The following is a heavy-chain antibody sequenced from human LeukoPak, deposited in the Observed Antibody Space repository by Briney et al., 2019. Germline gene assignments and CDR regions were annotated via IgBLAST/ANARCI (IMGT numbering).Heavy chain of an antibody. V-gene: IGHV1-69*13. J-gene: IGHJ2*01. CDR2: IIPIFGTA. CDR1: GYTFTGYY. D-gene: IGHD5-12*01. CDR3: ARDRATRYFDL. Sequence: ASVKVSCKASGYTFTGYYMHWVRQAPGQGLEWMGGIIPIFGTANYAQKFQGRVTITADESTSTAYMELSSLRSEDTAVYYCARDRATRYFDLWGRGTLVTVSS.